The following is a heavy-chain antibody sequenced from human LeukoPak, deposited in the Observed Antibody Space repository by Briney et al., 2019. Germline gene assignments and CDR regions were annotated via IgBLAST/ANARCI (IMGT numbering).Heavy chain of an antibody. CDR3: ASGDYYDSSGYYGNEYFQH. CDR2: INPSGGST. V-gene: IGHV1-46*01. CDR1: GYTFTSYY. D-gene: IGHD3-22*01. J-gene: IGHJ1*01. Sequence: ASVKVSCKASGYTFTSYYMHWVRQAPGQGLEWMGIINPSGGSTSYAQKFQGRVTMTRDTSTSTVYMELSSLRSEDTAVYYCASGDYYDSSGYYGNEYFQHWGQGTRVTVSS.